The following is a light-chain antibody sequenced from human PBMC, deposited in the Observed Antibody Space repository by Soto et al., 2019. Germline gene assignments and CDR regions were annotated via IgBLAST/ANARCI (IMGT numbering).Light chain of an antibody. V-gene: IGKV3-20*01. Sequence: EIVLTQSPGTLSLSPGERATLSCRASQSVSRNYLAGYQQIPGQAPRLLIYGASIMATGVPDRVSGSGSGTDFTLTISRLEPEDFAVYHCQQYGSSPPMYTFGHGNKLEFK. CDR3: QQYGSSPPMYT. CDR2: GAS. CDR1: QSVSRNY. J-gene: IGKJ2*01.